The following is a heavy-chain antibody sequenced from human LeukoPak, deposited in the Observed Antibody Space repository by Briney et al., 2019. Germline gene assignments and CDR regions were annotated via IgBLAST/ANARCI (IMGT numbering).Heavy chain of an antibody. CDR2: ISYDGSNK. J-gene: IGHJ5*02. V-gene: IGHV3-30*18. Sequence: GRSLRLSCAASGFTFSSYGMHWVRQAPGKGLEWVAVISYDGSNKYYADSVKGRFTISRDNSKNTLYLQMNSLRAEDTAVYYCAKATYYYDSSGYYTEPFDPWGQGTLVTVSS. CDR1: GFTFSSYG. D-gene: IGHD3-22*01. CDR3: AKATYYYDSSGYYTEPFDP.